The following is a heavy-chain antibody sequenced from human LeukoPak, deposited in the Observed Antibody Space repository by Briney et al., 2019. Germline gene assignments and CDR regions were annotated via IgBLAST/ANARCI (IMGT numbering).Heavy chain of an antibody. V-gene: IGHV3-23*01. CDR2: ISGSGGST. CDR1: GVTFSSYA. CDR3: ARDHGDGYNYLGY. J-gene: IGHJ4*02. Sequence: GGSLRLSCAASGVTFSSYAMSWVRQAPGKGLEWVSAISGSGGSTYYADSVKGRFTISRDNSKNTLYLQMNSLRAEDTAVYYCARDHGDGYNYLGYWGQGTLVTVSS. D-gene: IGHD5-12*01.